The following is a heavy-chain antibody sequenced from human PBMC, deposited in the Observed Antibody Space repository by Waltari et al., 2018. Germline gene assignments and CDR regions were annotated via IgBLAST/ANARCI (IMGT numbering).Heavy chain of an antibody. J-gene: IGHJ4*02. V-gene: IGHV4-61*02. CDR3: AREGAGIAAFPPRDY. D-gene: IGHD6-13*01. Sequence: QVQLQESGPGLVKPSQTLSLTCTVSGGSISSGSYYWSWIRQPAGKGLEWIGRIYTSGSTNYNPSLKSRVTISVDTSKNQFSLKLSSVTAADTAVYYCAREGAGIAAFPPRDYWGQGTLVTVSS. CDR2: IYTSGST. CDR1: GGSISSGSYY.